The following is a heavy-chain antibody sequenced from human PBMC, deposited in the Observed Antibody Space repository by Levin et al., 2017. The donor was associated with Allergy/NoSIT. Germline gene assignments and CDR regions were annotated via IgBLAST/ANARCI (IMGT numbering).Heavy chain of an antibody. Sequence: GSLRLSCAVSGGSISTDNWWSWIRQPPGKGLEWIGEIYRSGDTNHNPSLRSRVTMSVDKSKNHFSLKLSSVTAAAPAVYYCATVEGLFCSGVSCSYSFHYWGQGALVTVSS. CDR3: ATVEGLFCSGVSCSYSFHY. D-gene: IGHD3-9*01. CDR1: GGSISTDNW. J-gene: IGHJ4*02. V-gene: IGHV4-4*02. CDR2: IYRSGDT.